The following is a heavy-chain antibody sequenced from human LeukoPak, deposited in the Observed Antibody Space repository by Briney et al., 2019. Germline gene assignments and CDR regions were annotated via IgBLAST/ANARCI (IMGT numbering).Heavy chain of an antibody. CDR1: GGTFSSYA. Sequence: ASVKVSCKASGGTFSSYAISWVRQAPGQGLEWMGRINPNSGGTNYEQKFQGRVTMTRDTSISTAYMELSRLRSDDTAVYYCARGPIVLMVYAIPHFDYWGQGTLVTVSS. J-gene: IGHJ4*02. CDR2: INPNSGGT. CDR3: ARGPIVLMVYAIPHFDY. V-gene: IGHV1-2*06. D-gene: IGHD2-8*01.